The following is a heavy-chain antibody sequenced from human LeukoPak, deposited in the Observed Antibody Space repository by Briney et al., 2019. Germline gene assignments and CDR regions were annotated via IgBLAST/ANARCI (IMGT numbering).Heavy chain of an antibody. Sequence: GGSLRLSCTASGFTFDDYAMHWVRQAPGKGLEWVSGISWNSGSIGYADSVKGRFTISRDNAKNSLYLQMNSLRAEDTALYYCAKDIGDYWGQGTLVTVSS. CDR3: AKDIGDY. V-gene: IGHV3-9*01. CDR2: ISWNSGSI. CDR1: GFTFDDYA. J-gene: IGHJ4*02.